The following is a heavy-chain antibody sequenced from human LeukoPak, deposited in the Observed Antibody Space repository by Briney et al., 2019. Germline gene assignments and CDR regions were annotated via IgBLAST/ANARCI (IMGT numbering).Heavy chain of an antibody. V-gene: IGHV3-23*01. D-gene: IGHD2-21*02. CDR2: ISGSGGST. J-gene: IGHJ6*03. CDR1: GFTFSSYA. CDR3: ARTPERVVVTAIRNYYYYMDV. Sequence: GGSLRLSCAASGFTFSSYAMSWVRQAPGKGLEWVSAISGSGGSTYYADSVKGRFTISRDYSKNTLYLQMNGLRAEDTAVYYCARTPERVVVTAIRNYYYYMDVWGKGTTVTVSS.